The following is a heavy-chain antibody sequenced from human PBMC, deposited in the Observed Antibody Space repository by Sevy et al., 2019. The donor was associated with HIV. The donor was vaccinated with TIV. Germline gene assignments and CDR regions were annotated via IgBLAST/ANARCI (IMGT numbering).Heavy chain of an antibody. CDR2: ISSNGGST. Sequence: GGSLRLSCAASGFTFSSYAMHWVRQAPGKGLEYVSAISSNGGSTYYANSVKGRFTISRDNSKNTLYLQMGSLRAEDMAVDYCARTPDGYNYAFDIWGQGTMVTVSS. D-gene: IGHD5-12*01. V-gene: IGHV3-64*01. CDR1: GFTFSSYA. CDR3: ARTPDGYNYAFDI. J-gene: IGHJ3*02.